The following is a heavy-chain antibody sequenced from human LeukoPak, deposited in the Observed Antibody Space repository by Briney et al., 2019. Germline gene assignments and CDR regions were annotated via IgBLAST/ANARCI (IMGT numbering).Heavy chain of an antibody. CDR2: ISPDGKDT. CDR1: GFTFSNYW. J-gene: IGHJ4*02. CDR3: ARAGPSSSWHQFDY. Sequence: HSGGSLRLSCAASGFTFSNYWMYWVRQVPGKGLVWVSRISPDGKDTSHADSVKGRFTISRDNAKNTLYLQMNSLRAEDTAVYYCARAGPSSSWHQFDYWGQGTLVTVSS. D-gene: IGHD6-13*01. V-gene: IGHV3-74*01.